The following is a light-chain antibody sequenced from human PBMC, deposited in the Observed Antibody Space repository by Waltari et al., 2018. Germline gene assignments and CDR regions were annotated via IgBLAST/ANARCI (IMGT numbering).Light chain of an antibody. V-gene: IGKV1-27*01. J-gene: IGKJ4*01. CDR3: QKCDSAPLT. CDR1: QGIRNY. CDR2: AAS. Sequence: DIQMTQSPSSLSASIGDRVTITCRASQGIRNYLAWYQQKPGKVPKLLISAASTLQSGVPSRFSGSGSGTHFTLTISSLQAEDVATYYCQKCDSAPLTFGGGTKVYLK.